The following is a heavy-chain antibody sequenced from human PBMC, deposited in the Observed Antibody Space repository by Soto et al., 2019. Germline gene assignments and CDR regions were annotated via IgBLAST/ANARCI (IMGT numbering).Heavy chain of an antibody. CDR2: IYYSGSN. D-gene: IGHD3-10*01. V-gene: IGHV4-39*01. CDR3: ARRGSASYSDY. J-gene: IGHJ4*02. CDR1: GGSISSSSYY. Sequence: QLQLQESGPGLVKPSETLSLTCTVSGGSISSSSYYWGWIRQPPGKGLEWIGSIYYSGSNYFNPSHKRRVTIAVDTAKNQFYMKLSSVTDADTAVYYCARRGSASYSDYWGQGTLVTVSS.